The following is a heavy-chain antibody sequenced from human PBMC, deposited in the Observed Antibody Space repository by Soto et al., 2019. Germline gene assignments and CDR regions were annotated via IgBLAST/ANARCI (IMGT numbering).Heavy chain of an antibody. Sequence: SETLSLTCTVSGDSITRGAYYWTWIRQHPGKGLEWIGYTSNTGRTYYNPSLKSRLSISLDTSENQFSLKLTSVTAADTAIYYCARARQYYDCELDPWGQGTLVTV. D-gene: IGHD3-16*01. CDR1: GDSITRGAYY. CDR2: TSNTGRT. CDR3: ARARQYYDCELDP. J-gene: IGHJ5*02. V-gene: IGHV4-31*03.